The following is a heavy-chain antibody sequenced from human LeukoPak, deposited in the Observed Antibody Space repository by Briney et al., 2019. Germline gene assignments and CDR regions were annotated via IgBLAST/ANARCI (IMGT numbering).Heavy chain of an antibody. CDR3: ARHLGFCSSTGCNSWFDP. J-gene: IGHJ5*02. CDR2: IYYSGST. CDR1: GGSISSYY. V-gene: IGHV4-59*08. D-gene: IGHD2-2*02. Sequence: PSESLSLTCTVSGGSISSYYWSWIRQPPGKGLEWIGYIYYSGSTNYNPSLKSRVTISVDTSKNQFSLKLSSVTAADTAVYYCARHLGFCSSTGCNSWFDPWGQGTLVTVSS.